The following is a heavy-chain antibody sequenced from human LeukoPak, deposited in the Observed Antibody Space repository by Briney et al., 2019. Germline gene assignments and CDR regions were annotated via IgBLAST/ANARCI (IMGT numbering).Heavy chain of an antibody. V-gene: IGHV4-31*03. CDR1: GGSISSGGYY. D-gene: IGHD3-3*01. CDR3: ARVVPIFGVVTDRVYYFDY. J-gene: IGHJ4*02. CDR2: IYCSGST. Sequence: SETLSLTCTVSGGSISSGGYYWSWIRQHPGKGLEWIGYIYCSGSTYYNPSLKSRVTISVDTSKNQFSLKLSSVTAADTAMYYCARVVPIFGVVTDRVYYFDYWGQGTLVTVSS.